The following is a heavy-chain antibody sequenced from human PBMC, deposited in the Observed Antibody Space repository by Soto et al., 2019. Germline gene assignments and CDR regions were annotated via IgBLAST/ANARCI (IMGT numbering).Heavy chain of an antibody. CDR1: GFTFSSYG. V-gene: IGHV3-30*18. CDR2: ISYDGSNK. Sequence: QVQLVESGGGVVQPGRSLRLSCAASGFTFSSYGMHWVRQAPGKGLEWVAVISYDGSNKYYADSVKGRFTISRDNSKNTLYLQMNSLRAEDTAVYYCAKAPIAVAGYYYYGMDVWGQGTTVTVSS. D-gene: IGHD6-19*01. CDR3: AKAPIAVAGYYYYGMDV. J-gene: IGHJ6*02.